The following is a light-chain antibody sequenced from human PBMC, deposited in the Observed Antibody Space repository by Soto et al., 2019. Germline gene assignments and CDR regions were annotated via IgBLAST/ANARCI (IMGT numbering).Light chain of an antibody. Sequence: SVLTQPASVSGSPGQSITISCTGTSNDVGGYNYVSWYQQYPGKAPKFIIYDVSNRPSGVSNRFSGSKSGNTASLTISGLQAEDEADYYCSSYTRTTAHYVFGTGTKVTVL. V-gene: IGLV2-14*03. CDR3: SSYTRTTAHYV. CDR1: SNDVGGYNY. CDR2: DVS. J-gene: IGLJ1*01.